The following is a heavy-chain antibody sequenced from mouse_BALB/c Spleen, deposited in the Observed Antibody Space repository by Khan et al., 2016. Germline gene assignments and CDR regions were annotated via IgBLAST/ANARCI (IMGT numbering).Heavy chain of an antibody. V-gene: IGHV5-6-5*01. CDR3: ARGATATGAWFAY. D-gene: IGHD1-2*01. CDR2: ISSGGST. Sequence: EVVLVESGGGLVKPGGSGQVSLAESGCACSSYAMSLVRPTPEKRLEWVASISSGGSTYYPDSVKGRFTISRDNARNILYLQMSSLRSEDTAMYYWARGATATGAWFAYWGQGTLVTVSA. CDR1: GCACSSYA. J-gene: IGHJ3*01.